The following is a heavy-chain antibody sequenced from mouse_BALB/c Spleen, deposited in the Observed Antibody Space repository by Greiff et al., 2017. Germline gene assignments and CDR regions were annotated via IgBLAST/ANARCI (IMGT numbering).Heavy chain of an antibody. J-gene: IGHJ4*01. D-gene: IGHD3-1*01. CDR1: GYTFTSYV. V-gene: IGHV1-14*01. Sequence: LQESGPELVKPGASVKMSCKASGYTFTSYVMHWVKQKPGQGLEWIGYINPYNDGTKYNEKFKGKATLTSDKSSSTAYMELSSLTSEDSAVYYCAREKQAARATRGAMDYWGQGTSVTVSS. CDR2: INPYNDGT. CDR3: AREKQAARATRGAMDY.